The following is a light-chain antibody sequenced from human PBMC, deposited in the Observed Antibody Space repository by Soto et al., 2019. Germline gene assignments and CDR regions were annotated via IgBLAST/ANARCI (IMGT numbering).Light chain of an antibody. J-gene: IGKJ1*01. V-gene: IGKV1-17*01. CDR1: QGIAND. CDR3: LQHNSYPWT. Sequence: DIQMPQSPSSLSASVGDRVTITCRASQGIANDLGWYQQKPGKAPKRLIYVASNLQSGVPSRFSGSGSGTEFALTISSLQPEDVATYYCLQHNSYPWTFGQGTKVEIK. CDR2: VAS.